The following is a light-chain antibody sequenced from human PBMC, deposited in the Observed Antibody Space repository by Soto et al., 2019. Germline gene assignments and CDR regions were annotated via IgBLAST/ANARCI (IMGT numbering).Light chain of an antibody. CDR3: KQYADSYAIT. Sequence: EIVLTQSPGTLSLSPGEGATLSCRASQSVSNDFLTWYQQKPGQLPRLLFYDASIRGANIPHRFSASVSGTDLTLTIRRLESEDCAVYSCKQYADSYAITFGERTRLEI. J-gene: IGKJ5*01. CDR2: DAS. CDR1: QSVSNDF. V-gene: IGKV3-20*01.